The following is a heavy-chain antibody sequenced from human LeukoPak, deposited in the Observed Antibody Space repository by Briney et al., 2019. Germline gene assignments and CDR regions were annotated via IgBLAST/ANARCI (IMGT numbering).Heavy chain of an antibody. V-gene: IGHV3-30*18. CDR3: AKGLRYYAVMGDAFDM. Sequence: GGSLRLSCAASGFTFSSYGMHWVRQAPGKGLEWVAVISYDGSNKYYADSVKGRFTISRDNSKNTLYLQMNSLRAEDAAIYFCAKGLRYYAVMGDAFDMWGQGTTVAVSS. CDR2: ISYDGSNK. J-gene: IGHJ3*02. D-gene: IGHD3-9*01. CDR1: GFTFSSYG.